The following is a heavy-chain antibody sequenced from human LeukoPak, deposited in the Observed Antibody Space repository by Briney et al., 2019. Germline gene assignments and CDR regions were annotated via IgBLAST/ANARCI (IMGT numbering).Heavy chain of an antibody. CDR3: ARYSYDFWSGYPPEYGMDV. V-gene: IGHV1-2*02. D-gene: IGHD3-3*01. CDR1: GYTFTGYY. Sequence: AAVKVSCKASGYTFTGYYMHWVRQAPGQGLEWMGWINPNSGGTNYEQKFQGRVTMTRDTSISTAYMELSRMRSDDTAVYYCARYSYDFWSGYPPEYGMDVWGQGTTVTVSS. CDR2: INPNSGGT. J-gene: IGHJ6*02.